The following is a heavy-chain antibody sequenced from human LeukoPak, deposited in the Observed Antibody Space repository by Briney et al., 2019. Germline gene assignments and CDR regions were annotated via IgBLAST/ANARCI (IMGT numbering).Heavy chain of an antibody. D-gene: IGHD4-23*01. Sequence: SETLSLTCTVSGGSISSYYWSWIRQPPGKGLEWIGYIYYSGSANYNPSLKSRVTISVDTSKNQFSLKLSSVTAADTAVYYCARDEDYGGNSNNAFDIWGQGTMVTVSS. CDR2: IYYSGSA. CDR3: ARDEDYGGNSNNAFDI. V-gene: IGHV4-59*01. J-gene: IGHJ3*02. CDR1: GGSISSYY.